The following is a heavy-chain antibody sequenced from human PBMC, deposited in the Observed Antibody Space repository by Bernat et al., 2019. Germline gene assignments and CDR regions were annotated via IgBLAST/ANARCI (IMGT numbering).Heavy chain of an antibody. V-gene: IGHV3-30-3*01. J-gene: IGHJ4*02. Sequence: QVQLVESGGGVVQPGRSLRLSCAASGFTFSSYAMHWVRQAPGKGLEWVAVISYDGSNIYYADSVKGRFTISRDNSKNTLYLQMNSLRAEDTAVYYCARATSYPGTDWGQGTLVTVSS. CDR1: GFTFSSYA. CDR3: ARATSYPGTD. CDR2: ISYDGSNI. D-gene: IGHD2/OR15-2a*01.